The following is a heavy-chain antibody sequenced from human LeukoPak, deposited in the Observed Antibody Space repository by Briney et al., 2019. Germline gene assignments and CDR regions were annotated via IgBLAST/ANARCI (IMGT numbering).Heavy chain of an antibody. CDR2: ISWNSGSI. D-gene: IGHD3-10*01. CDR3: ARLGGFKGPINV. V-gene: IGHV3-9*01. J-gene: IGHJ6*02. Sequence: GGSLRLSCAGSGFIFNNYAMHWVRQPPGKGLEWVSGISWNSGSIDYVDSVKGRFTISRDNARASVYLQMNSLRTEDTAVYYCARLGGFKGPINVWGQGTTVTVSS. CDR1: GFIFNNYA.